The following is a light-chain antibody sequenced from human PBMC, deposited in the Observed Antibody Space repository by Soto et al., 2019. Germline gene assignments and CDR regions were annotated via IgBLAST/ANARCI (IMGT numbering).Light chain of an antibody. Sequence: EIMLTQSPGTLSLSPGVRATLSCRASQCLSAGCLAWFQQKPGQTLRLLIYSASNRATDIPDRFRGSGCGTDVTVTIGGLEPEGCGVDYGQQNGSVPITVGQGTRLEIK. J-gene: IGKJ5*01. CDR2: SAS. CDR3: QQNGSVPIT. CDR1: QCLSAGC. V-gene: IGKV3-20*01.